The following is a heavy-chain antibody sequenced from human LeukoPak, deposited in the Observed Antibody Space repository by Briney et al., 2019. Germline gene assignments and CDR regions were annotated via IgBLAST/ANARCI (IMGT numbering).Heavy chain of an antibody. J-gene: IGHJ4*02. Sequence: GASVKVSCKASGYIFTSYDISWVRQAAGQGLEWIGWLRPASGSSGYAQKFQGRVTMTRSTSTRTAYMELRSLTSEGTAVYYCARGPPESTTSDYWGQGTLVTVSS. CDR2: LRPASGSS. CDR1: GYIFTSYD. CDR3: ARGPPESTTSDY. D-gene: IGHD2-2*01. V-gene: IGHV1-8*01.